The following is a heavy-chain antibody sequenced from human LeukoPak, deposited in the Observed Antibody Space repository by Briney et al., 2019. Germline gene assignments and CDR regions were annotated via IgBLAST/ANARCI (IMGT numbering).Heavy chain of an antibody. CDR2: IYYSGST. D-gene: IGHD4-17*01. J-gene: IGHJ4*02. CDR3: ARGDYGDYRVYFDH. CDR1: GGSISSSSYY. Sequence: SSETLSLTCTVSGGSISSSSYYWGWIRQPPGKGLEWIGSIYYSGSTYYNPSLKSRVTISVDTSKNQFSLKLSSVTAADTAVYYCARGDYGDYRVYFDHWGQGTLVTVSS. V-gene: IGHV4-39*01.